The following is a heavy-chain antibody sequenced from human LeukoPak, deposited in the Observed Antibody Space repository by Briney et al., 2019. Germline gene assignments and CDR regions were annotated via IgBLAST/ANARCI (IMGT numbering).Heavy chain of an antibody. D-gene: IGHD6-13*01. J-gene: IGHJ4*01. CDR1: GFTFSSYW. CDR3: ARDGAAAGLYFDL. CDR2: IKQDGGEK. V-gene: IGHV3-7*01. Sequence: GGSLRLSCAVSGFTFSSYWMNWVRQAPGKGLEWVASIKQDGGEKSYVDSVKGRFTISRDNAKNSLYLQMSSLRAEDTAVYYCARDGAAAGLYFDLWGQGTLVTVSS.